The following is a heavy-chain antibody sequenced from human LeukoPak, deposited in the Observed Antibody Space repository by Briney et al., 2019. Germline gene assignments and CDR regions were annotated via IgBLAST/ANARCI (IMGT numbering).Heavy chain of an antibody. CDR3: ARRVDSRIFLTYWFDP. J-gene: IGHJ5*02. CDR2: IYPGDSDT. Sequence: PGESLKISCKGSGYSFTSYWIGWVRQMPGKGLEWMGIIYPGDSDTGYSPSFQGQVTISADKSISTAYLQWSSLKASDTAMYYCARRVDSRIFLTYWFDPWGQGTLVTVSS. V-gene: IGHV5-51*03. CDR1: GYSFTSYW. D-gene: IGHD2-15*01.